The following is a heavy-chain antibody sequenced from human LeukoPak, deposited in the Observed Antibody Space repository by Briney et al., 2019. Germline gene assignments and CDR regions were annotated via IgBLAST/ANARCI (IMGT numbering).Heavy chain of an antibody. V-gene: IGHV3-9*01. CDR2: ISWNTGSI. Sequence: SLRLSCAASGFTFDDYAMHGVRHAPGKVLEWVSGISWNTGSIGYADSVKGRFTISRDNAKNSLYLQMNSLRAEDTALYYCAKDFTYYYDSSGYPAVYFDYWGQGTLVTVSS. CDR1: GFTFDDYA. CDR3: AKDFTYYYDSSGYPAVYFDY. J-gene: IGHJ4*02. D-gene: IGHD3-22*01.